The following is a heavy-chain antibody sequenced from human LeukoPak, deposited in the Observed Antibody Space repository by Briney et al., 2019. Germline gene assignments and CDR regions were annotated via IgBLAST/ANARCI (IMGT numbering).Heavy chain of an antibody. V-gene: IGHV3-21*01. D-gene: IGHD3-10*01. CDR1: GFTFSSYA. CDR3: ARGRFGDHYMDV. Sequence: GGSLRLPCAASGFTFSSYAMSWVRQAPGKGLEWVSSISTSSSYIYYADSLKGRFTISRDNAKNSLYLQMNSLRAEDTAVYYCARGRFGDHYMDVWGKGTTVTISS. CDR2: ISTSSSYI. J-gene: IGHJ6*03.